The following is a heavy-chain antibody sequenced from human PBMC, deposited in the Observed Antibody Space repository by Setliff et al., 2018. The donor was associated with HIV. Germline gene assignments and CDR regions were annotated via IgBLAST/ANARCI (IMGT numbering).Heavy chain of an antibody. CDR1: GFTFDDYG. Sequence: GGSLRLSCGASGFTFDDYGMSWVRQAPGKGLEWVSFIYAAGTTTYYTDSVKGRFTISRDNSKSTLYLQMNSLRAEDTAVYYCAREQAYVILTGYYTAGIDYWGQGTLVTVSS. J-gene: IGHJ4*02. CDR3: AREQAYVILTGYYTAGIDY. CDR2: IYAAGTTT. D-gene: IGHD3-9*01. V-gene: IGHV3-23*03.